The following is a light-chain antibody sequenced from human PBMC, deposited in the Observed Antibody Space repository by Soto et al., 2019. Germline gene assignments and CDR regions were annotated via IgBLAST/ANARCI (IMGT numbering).Light chain of an antibody. V-gene: IGKV3-11*01. CDR2: DAS. J-gene: IGKJ4*01. Sequence: EIVLTQSPATLSLSPGERATLSCRACQSVSSYLAWYQQKPGQAPRLLIYDASNRATGIPARFSGSGSGTDFTLTISSLEPEDFAVYYCQQRSNWLVTFGGGTKVEIK. CDR1: QSVSSY. CDR3: QQRSNWLVT.